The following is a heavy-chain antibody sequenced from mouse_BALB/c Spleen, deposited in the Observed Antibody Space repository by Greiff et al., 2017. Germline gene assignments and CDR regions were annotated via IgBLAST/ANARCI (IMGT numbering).Heavy chain of an antibody. J-gene: IGHJ3*01. CDR2: ISYDGSN. CDR3: ASDRDYGSSYGFAY. CDR1: GYSITSCYY. V-gene: IGHV3-6*01. Sequence: VQLQQSGPGLVKPSQSLSLTCSVTGYSITSCYYWYWIRQFPGNLLEWMGDISYDGSNNYNPSLKNRISITRDTSKNQFFLKLNSVTTEDTATYYGASDRDYGSSYGFAYWGQGTLVTVSA. D-gene: IGHD1-1*01.